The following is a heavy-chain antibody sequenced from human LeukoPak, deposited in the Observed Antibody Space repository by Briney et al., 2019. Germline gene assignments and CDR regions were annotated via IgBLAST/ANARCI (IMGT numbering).Heavy chain of an antibody. J-gene: IGHJ4*02. V-gene: IGHV3-23*01. CDR1: GYTFSTHG. D-gene: IGHD5-12*01. CDR3: ARDSGWLRYHD. CDR2: IGGSGIGHST. Sequence: GGSLRLSCVGSGYTFSTHGMNWVRQAPGKGLEWVSGIGGSGIGHSTHYADSVKGRFTISRDNSKNMVYLQMDSLRAEDTALYYCARDSGWLRYHDWGQGALITVSS.